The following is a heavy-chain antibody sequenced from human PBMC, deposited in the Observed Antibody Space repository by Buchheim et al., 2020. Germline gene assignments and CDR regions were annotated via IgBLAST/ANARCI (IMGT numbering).Heavy chain of an antibody. J-gene: IGHJ4*02. Sequence: EVQLLESGGGLVQPGGSLRLSCTASGFTFSSYAMSWVRQAPGGGLEWLSVISVCGGSIHSADSVTGRFTISRDNSQTMLYLQMSSLRAEDTAVYYCAKCPGGVVASNQDYWGQGTL. CDR3: AKCPGGVVASNQDY. CDR2: ISVCGGSI. V-gene: IGHV3-23*01. CDR1: GFTFSSYA. D-gene: IGHD2-15*01.